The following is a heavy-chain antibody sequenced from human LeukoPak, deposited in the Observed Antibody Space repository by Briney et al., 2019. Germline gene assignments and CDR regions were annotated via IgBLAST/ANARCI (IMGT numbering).Heavy chain of an antibody. J-gene: IGHJ4*02. CDR3: AKDRQLTYYDSSGCFAY. CDR1: GFTFSSYA. CDR2: ISGSGGST. V-gene: IGHV3-23*01. D-gene: IGHD3-22*01. Sequence: GGSLRLSCAASGFTFSSYAMIWVRQAPGEGLEWVSAISGSGGSTYYADSVEGRFTISRDNSKNTLYLQMNSLRAEDTAVYYCAKDRQLTYYDSSGCFAYWGQGTLVTVSS.